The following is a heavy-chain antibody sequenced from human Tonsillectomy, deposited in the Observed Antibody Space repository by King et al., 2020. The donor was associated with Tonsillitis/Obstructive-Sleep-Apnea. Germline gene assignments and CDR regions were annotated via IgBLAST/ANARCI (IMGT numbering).Heavy chain of an antibody. J-gene: IGHJ3*02. D-gene: IGHD5-12*01. V-gene: IGHV1-18*01. CDR3: ARESGPGAFDI. Sequence: QLVQSEAEVRNPGASVKVSCKASAYTFSNYGISWVRQAPGQGLEWMGWISGYNGNTNYAQKFQDRVTMTTDTSTSTAYMELRSLGSDDTAVYYCARESGPGAFDIWGQGTMVTVPS. CDR2: ISGYNGNT. CDR1: AYTFSNYG.